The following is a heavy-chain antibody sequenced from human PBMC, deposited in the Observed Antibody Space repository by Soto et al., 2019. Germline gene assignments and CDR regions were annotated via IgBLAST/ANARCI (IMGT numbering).Heavy chain of an antibody. J-gene: IGHJ4*02. Sequence: GGSLRLSCAASGFTFSSYSMNWVRQAPGKGLEWVSSISSSSSYIYYADSVKGRFTISRDNAKNSLYLQMNSLRAEDTAVYYFARYGDTSIAARPDLYYFDYWGQGTLVTVSS. CDR2: ISSSSSYI. V-gene: IGHV3-21*01. CDR3: ARYGDTSIAARPDLYYFDY. D-gene: IGHD6-6*01. CDR1: GFTFSSYS.